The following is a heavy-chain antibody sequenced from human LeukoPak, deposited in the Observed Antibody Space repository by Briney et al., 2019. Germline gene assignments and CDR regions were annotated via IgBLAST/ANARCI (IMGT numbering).Heavy chain of an antibody. V-gene: IGHV1-2*02. CDR3: AREIVATIGGAFYI. Sequence: GASVKVSCKASGYTFSDYYLHWVRQAPGHGLEWMGRINPHSGGTHYAQKFQGRVTMTRDTSISTAYMELSSLRSDDTAVYFCAREIVATIGGAFYIWGQGTMVTVSS. CDR1: GYTFSDYY. CDR2: INPHSGGT. J-gene: IGHJ3*02. D-gene: IGHD5-12*01.